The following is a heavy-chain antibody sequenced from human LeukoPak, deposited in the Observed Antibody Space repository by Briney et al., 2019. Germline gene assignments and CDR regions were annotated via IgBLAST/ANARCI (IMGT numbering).Heavy chain of an antibody. CDR2: IYYSGST. D-gene: IGHD2-15*01. J-gene: IGHJ4*02. Sequence: SETLSLTCTVSGGSISSGGYYWSWIRQHPGKGLEWIGYIYYSGSTYYNPSLKSRVTISVDTSKNQFSLKLSSVTAADTAAYYCARELRSLPDYWGQGTLVTVSS. CDR1: GGSISSGGYY. CDR3: ARELRSLPDY. V-gene: IGHV4-31*03.